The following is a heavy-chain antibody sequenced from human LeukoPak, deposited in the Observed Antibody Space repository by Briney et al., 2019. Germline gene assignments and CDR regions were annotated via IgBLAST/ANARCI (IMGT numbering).Heavy chain of an antibody. D-gene: IGHD3-10*01. V-gene: IGHV3-30-3*01. CDR1: GFTFSSYA. CDR3: AKAFGELSNYFDY. CDR2: ISYDGSNK. J-gene: IGHJ4*02. Sequence: PGRSLRLSCAASGFTFSSYAMHWVRQAPGKGLEWVAVISYDGSNKYYADSVKGRFTISRDNSKNTLYLQMNSLRAEDTAVYYCAKAFGELSNYFDYWGQGTLVTVSS.